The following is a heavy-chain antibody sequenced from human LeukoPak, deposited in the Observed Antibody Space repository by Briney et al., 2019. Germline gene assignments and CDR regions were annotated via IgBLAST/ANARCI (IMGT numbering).Heavy chain of an antibody. V-gene: IGHV4-59*08. CDR2: IHYTGST. CDR1: GGSINSFF. CDR3: ARHADGGTYPLDH. D-gene: IGHD1-26*01. J-gene: IGHJ4*02. Sequence: PSETLSLTCTVSGGSINSFFWSWIRQPPGKGLEFIGYIHYTGSTNHNPSLKGRLTMSVDSSKNQFSLNLNSVTAADTAVYYCARHADGGTYPLDHWGQGILVTVSS.